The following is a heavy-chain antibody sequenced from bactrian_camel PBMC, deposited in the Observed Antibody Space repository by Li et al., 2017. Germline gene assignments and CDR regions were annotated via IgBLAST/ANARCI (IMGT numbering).Heavy chain of an antibody. J-gene: IGHJ4*01. Sequence: HVQLVESGGGLVQAGGSLRLSCKVSVNKFSRYAMAWFRQVPGKEREGVAAIDSDGSTMYVDSVEGRFTIDRDNAKNTVYLQMNSLKSEDTALYYCATDTLSGGYYSEPGAGVKYNYWGQGTQVTVS. CDR2: IDSDGST. D-gene: IGHD2*01. CDR1: VNKFSRYA. CDR3: ATDTLSGGYYSEPGAGVKYNY. V-gene: IGHV3S53*01.